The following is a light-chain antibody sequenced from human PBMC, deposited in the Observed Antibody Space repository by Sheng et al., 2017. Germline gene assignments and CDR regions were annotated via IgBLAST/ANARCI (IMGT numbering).Light chain of an antibody. V-gene: IGKV1-NL1*01. CDR1: QGFGNS. CDR3: QQYYNTPFT. J-gene: IGKJ4*01. CDR2: MFP. Sequence: DIQMTQSPSSLSASVGDRVTITCRASQGFGNSLAWYQKTPGKAPSSSSMMFPYCKVGSHPGSVAXDLGRITLSPSSSLQPEDFATYYCQQYYNTPFTFGGGTKVEI.